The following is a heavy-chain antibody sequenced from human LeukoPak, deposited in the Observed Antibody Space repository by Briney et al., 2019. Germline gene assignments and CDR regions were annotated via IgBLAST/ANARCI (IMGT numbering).Heavy chain of an antibody. J-gene: IGHJ5*02. CDR3: ARGHPGYYDSNNWFDP. Sequence: GGSLRLSCAASGFTIRYNYMTWVRQAPGKGLEWVSVIYSGGRTYYADSVKGRFTISRDNSRNTLYLQMSSLRSEDTAVYYCARGHPGYYDSNNWFDPWGQGTLVTVSS. D-gene: IGHD3-22*01. CDR2: IYSGGRT. V-gene: IGHV3-53*05. CDR1: GFTIRYNY.